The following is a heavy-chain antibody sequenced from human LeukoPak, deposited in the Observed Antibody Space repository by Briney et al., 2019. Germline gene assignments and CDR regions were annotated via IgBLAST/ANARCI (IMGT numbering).Heavy chain of an antibody. CDR1: GYTFTGYY. Sequence: ASVKVSCKASGYTFTGYYMHWVRQAPGQGLEWMGWINPNSGGTNYAQKLQGWVTMTRDTSISTAYMELSRLRSDDTAVYYCARDVNDILTGYSYNWFDPWGQGTLVTVSS. D-gene: IGHD3-9*01. V-gene: IGHV1-2*04. J-gene: IGHJ5*02. CDR3: ARDVNDILTGYSYNWFDP. CDR2: INPNSGGT.